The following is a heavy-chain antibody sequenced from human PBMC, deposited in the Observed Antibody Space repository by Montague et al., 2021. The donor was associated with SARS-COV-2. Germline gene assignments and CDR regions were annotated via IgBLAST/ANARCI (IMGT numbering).Heavy chain of an antibody. J-gene: IGHJ4*02. CDR1: GASVASGNFY. Sequence: SETLSLTCTVSGASVASGNFYWSWIRQPPGKGLEWIGYMDYTGHTKYNPSLESRVTMPVDPSKNQFSLTLTFVTAADTAVYYCARSRANVPSRPGFDYWGQGTLVTVAS. CDR3: ARSRANVPSRPGFDY. V-gene: IGHV4-61*01. CDR2: MDYTGHT. D-gene: IGHD6-6*01.